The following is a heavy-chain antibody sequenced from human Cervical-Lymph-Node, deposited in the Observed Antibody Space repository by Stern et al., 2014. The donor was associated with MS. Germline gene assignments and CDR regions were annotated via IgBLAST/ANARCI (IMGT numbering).Heavy chain of an antibody. CDR3: ARKLYYYYGMDV. CDR2: VYYTGST. V-gene: IGHV4-59*01. Sequence: QLVESRPGLVKPSATLSLTCTVSGGSISTYYWNWIRQPPGQGLEWIGYVYYTGSTNYNPSLKSRVTISVDTSKYQFSLKLSSVTAADTAVYYCARKLYYYYGMDVWGQGTTVTVSS. CDR1: GGSISTYY. J-gene: IGHJ6*02.